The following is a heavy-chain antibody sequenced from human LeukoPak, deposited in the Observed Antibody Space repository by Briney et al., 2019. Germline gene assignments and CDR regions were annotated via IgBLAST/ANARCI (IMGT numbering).Heavy chain of an antibody. Sequence: ASVKVSCKASGYTFTSYAINWVRQAPGQGLEWLGWINTYTGNPTYAQGFTGRFVFSLDTSVSTAYLQISSLKAEDTAVSYCARSDYYGSGSYSTYWGQGTLVTVSS. CDR2: INTYTGNP. J-gene: IGHJ4*02. V-gene: IGHV7-4-1*02. D-gene: IGHD3-10*01. CDR3: ARSDYYGSGSYSTY. CDR1: GYTFTSYA.